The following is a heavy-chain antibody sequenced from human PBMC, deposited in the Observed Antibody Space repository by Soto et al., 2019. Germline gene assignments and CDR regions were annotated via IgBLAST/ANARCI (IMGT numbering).Heavy chain of an antibody. CDR1: GGSISSYY. Sequence: QVQLQESGPGLVKPSETLSLTCSVSGGSISSYYWNWIRQPPGKGLEWIGYIDDSGNTNYNRSLESRVTISVDMSKNQFSLKLRSVTAADTAVYYCVRGGTYFFQHWGQGTLVSVSS. V-gene: IGHV4-59*01. CDR3: VRGGTYFFQH. CDR2: IDDSGNT. D-gene: IGHD3-16*01. J-gene: IGHJ1*01.